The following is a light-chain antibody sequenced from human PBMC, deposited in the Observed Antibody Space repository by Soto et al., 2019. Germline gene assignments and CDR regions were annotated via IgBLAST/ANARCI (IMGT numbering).Light chain of an antibody. V-gene: IGLV1-44*01. Sequence: QSVLTQPPSVSQTPGQRVTISCSGTGSNVGSNSVSCYQWGPSSAPRLLIYTNIQRPSGVPERFSGCKSGHSQIIGGLRSADEADYDCAGWGDSLKPRYVFGTGTNVTVL. CDR3: AGWGDSLKPRYV. CDR2: TNI. CDR1: GSNVGSNS. J-gene: IGLJ1*01.